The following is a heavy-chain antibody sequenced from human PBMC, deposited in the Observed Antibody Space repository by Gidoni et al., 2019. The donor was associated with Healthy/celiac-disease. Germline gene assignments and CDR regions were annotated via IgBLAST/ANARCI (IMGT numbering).Heavy chain of an antibody. CDR1: GYTFTSYY. CDR2: INPSGGST. Sequence: QVQLVQSGAEVKKPGASVKVSCKASGYTFTSYYMHWVRQAPGQGLEWMGIINPSGGSTSYAQKFQGRVTMTRDTSTSTVYMELSSLRSEDTAVYYCARDSDIVVVPAVANPWFDPWGQGTLVTVSS. D-gene: IGHD2-2*01. V-gene: IGHV1-46*01. CDR3: ARDSDIVVVPAVANPWFDP. J-gene: IGHJ5*02.